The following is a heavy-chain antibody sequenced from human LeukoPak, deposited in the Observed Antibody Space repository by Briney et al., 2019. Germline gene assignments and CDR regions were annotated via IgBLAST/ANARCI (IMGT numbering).Heavy chain of an antibody. Sequence: GGSLRLSCAASGFTFSSYWMSWVRQAPGKGLEWVANIKQDGSEKYYVDSVKGRFTISKDNAKNSLYLQMNSLRAEDTAVYYCARGYRSSTSCAIEYGMDVWGQGTTATVSS. CDR3: ARGYRSSTSCAIEYGMDV. CDR2: IKQDGSEK. CDR1: GFTFSSYW. D-gene: IGHD2-2*01. V-gene: IGHV3-7*04. J-gene: IGHJ6*02.